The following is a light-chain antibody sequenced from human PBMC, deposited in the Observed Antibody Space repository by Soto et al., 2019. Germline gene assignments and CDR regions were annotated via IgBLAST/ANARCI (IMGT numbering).Light chain of an antibody. CDR1: QSVSSSY. J-gene: IGKJ2*02. Sequence: EIVLTQSPGTLSLSPGERATLSCRASQSVSSSYLAWYQQKPGQAPRLLIYGASSRATGIPDRFSGSGSGTDFTLTISRLEPEDCAVFYCQQCHSSPCTFGQGTKLEIK. CDR2: GAS. CDR3: QQCHSSPCT. V-gene: IGKV3-20*01.